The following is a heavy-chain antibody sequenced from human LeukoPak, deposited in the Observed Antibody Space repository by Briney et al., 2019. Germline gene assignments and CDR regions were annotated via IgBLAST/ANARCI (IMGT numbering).Heavy chain of an antibody. D-gene: IGHD5-18*01. J-gene: IGHJ4*02. CDR2: IIPIFGTA. Sequence: ASVKVSCKASGGTFSSYAISRVRQAPGQGLEWMGGIIPIFGTANYAQKFQGRVTITADESTSTAYMELSSLRSEDTAVYYCAREGGDTAMVILDYWGQGTLVTVSS. CDR1: GGTFSSYA. V-gene: IGHV1-69*13. CDR3: AREGGDTAMVILDY.